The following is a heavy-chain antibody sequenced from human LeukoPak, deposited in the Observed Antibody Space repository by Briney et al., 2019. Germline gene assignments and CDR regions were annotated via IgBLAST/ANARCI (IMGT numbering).Heavy chain of an antibody. CDR1: GFTFSSYG. CDR2: ISGSGGST. CDR3: TRHVPDCSGGSCYSRYYYYYMDV. D-gene: IGHD2-15*01. Sequence: GGSLRLSCAASGFTFSSYGMSWVRQAPGKGLEWVSAISGSGGSTYYADSVKGRFTISRDNSKNTLYLQMNSLRAEDTAVYYCTRHVPDCSGGSCYSRYYYYYMDVWGKGTTVTVSS. V-gene: IGHV3-23*01. J-gene: IGHJ6*03.